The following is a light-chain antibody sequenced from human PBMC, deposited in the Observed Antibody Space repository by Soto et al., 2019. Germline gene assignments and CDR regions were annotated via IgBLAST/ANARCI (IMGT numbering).Light chain of an antibody. CDR3: QQYYSYPRTT. V-gene: IGKV1-8*01. CDR1: QGISSY. Sequence: AIRMTQSPSSFSASTGDRVTITCRASQGISSYLAWYQQKPGKAPKLLIYAASTLQSGVPSRFSGSGSGTDFTLTIICLQSEDFATYYCQQYYSYPRTTFGQGTKVEIK. J-gene: IGKJ1*01. CDR2: AAS.